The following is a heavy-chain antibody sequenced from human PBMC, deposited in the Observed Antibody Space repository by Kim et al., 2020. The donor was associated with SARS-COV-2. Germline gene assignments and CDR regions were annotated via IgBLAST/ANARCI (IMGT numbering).Heavy chain of an antibody. Sequence: YADCVKGRFTISRDDYANTLYLQMSSLRVEDTAVYYCAKVVWGAKAGTNYWGQGILVTVSS. J-gene: IGHJ4*02. CDR3: AKVVWGAKAGTNY. V-gene: IGHV3-23*01. D-gene: IGHD6-13*01.